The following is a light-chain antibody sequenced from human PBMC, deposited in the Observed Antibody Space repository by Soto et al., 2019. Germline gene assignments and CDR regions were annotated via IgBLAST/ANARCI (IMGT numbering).Light chain of an antibody. CDR2: DAS. CDR3: QQRSNWLT. V-gene: IGKV3-11*01. Sequence: EIVLTQSPATLSLSPGERATLSCRASQSVSSYLAWYQQKPGQAPRLLIYDASNRATGIPARFSGSGSGTYFTLTISSLEPEDFAVYYCQQRSNWLTFGQGTRLE. CDR1: QSVSSY. J-gene: IGKJ5*01.